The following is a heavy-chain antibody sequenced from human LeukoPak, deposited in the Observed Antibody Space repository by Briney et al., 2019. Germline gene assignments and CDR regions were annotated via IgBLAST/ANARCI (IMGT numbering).Heavy chain of an antibody. CDR1: GGSISSYY. J-gene: IGHJ4*02. D-gene: IGHD2-8*02. CDR3: ARSPWWGYFDY. V-gene: IGHV4-59*01. Sequence: ASETLSLTCTVSGGSISSYYWSWIRQPPGKGLEWIGYIFYSGGTNYNPSLKSRVTISVDTSKNQFSLKLSSVTAADTAVYYCARSPWWGYFDYWGQGTLVTVSS. CDR2: IFYSGGT.